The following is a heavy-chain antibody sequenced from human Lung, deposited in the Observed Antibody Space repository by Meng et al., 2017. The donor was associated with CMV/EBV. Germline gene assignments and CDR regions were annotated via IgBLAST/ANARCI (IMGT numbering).Heavy chain of an antibody. CDR1: GYTLTTFG. D-gene: IGHD1-26*01. Sequence: QVQLLHSGAEVKNPGASVEVSCKASGYTLTTFGINWVRQAPGQGLEWMGWINAYNGDTNYAQTLQGRVTMTTDTSTSTAYMELRSLRSDDTAVYYCARVEVGITSGDYWGQGTLVTASS. CDR3: ARVEVGITSGDY. V-gene: IGHV1-18*01. J-gene: IGHJ4*02. CDR2: INAYNGDT.